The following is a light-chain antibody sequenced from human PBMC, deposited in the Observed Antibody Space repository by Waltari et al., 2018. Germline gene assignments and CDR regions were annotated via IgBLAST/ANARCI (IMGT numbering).Light chain of an antibody. CDR2: PGS. V-gene: IGKV1-39*01. Sequence: DIRLTQSTSPLSASVGDRVTLTCRASQDVQQYFNGYQQKPVKAPKLLIYPGSSLQSGGPSRFSVSGFGTDFTLTITSLRPEDFGSYDCQQSYSPPPSTFGQGTRLEIK. CDR1: QDVQQY. J-gene: IGKJ5*01. CDR3: QQSYSPPPST.